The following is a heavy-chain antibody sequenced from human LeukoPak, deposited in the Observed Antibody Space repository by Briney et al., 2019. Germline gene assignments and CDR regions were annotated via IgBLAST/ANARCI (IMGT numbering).Heavy chain of an antibody. CDR3: AKTVGANKNYFDY. J-gene: IGHJ4*02. V-gene: IGHV3-30-3*02. Sequence: GRSLRLSCAASGFTFSSYAMHWVRQAPGKGLEWVAVISYDGSNKYYADSVRGRFTISRDNSNNTLYLQMSGLRPEDTAVYYCAKTVGANKNYFDYWGQGTLVTVSS. D-gene: IGHD1-26*01. CDR1: GFTFSSYA. CDR2: ISYDGSNK.